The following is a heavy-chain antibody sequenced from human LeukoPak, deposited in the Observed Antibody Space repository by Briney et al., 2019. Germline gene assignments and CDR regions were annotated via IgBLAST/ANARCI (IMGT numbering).Heavy chain of an antibody. CDR3: ARPLDSSGYYYGY. D-gene: IGHD3-22*01. V-gene: IGHV3-64*01. CDR1: GFTFSSYA. CDR2: ISSNGGST. J-gene: IGHJ4*02. Sequence: GGSLRHSCAASGFTFSSYAMHWVRQAPGKGLEYVSAISSNGGSTYYANSVKGRFIISRDNSKNTLYLQMGSLRAEDMAVYYCARPLDSSGYYYGYWGQGTLVTVSS.